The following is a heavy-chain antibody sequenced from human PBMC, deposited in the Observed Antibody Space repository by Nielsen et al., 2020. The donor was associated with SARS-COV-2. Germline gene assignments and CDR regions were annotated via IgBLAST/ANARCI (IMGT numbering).Heavy chain of an antibody. CDR3: ARGSDEGLAL. V-gene: IGHV4-59*13. CDR1: GGAISSYY. CDR2: NYDSGNT. J-gene: IGHJ4*02. Sequence: SETLSLTCTVSGGAISSYYWTWIRQPPEKGLEWIAYNYDSGNTNYNPSLKSRVTISVDTSRNQFSLKLTSVTAADTAVYYCARGSDEGLALWGQGTLVTVSS. D-gene: IGHD3-3*01.